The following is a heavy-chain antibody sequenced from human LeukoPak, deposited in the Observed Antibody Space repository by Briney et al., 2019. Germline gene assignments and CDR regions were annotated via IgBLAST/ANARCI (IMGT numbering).Heavy chain of an antibody. Sequence: SVKVSCKASVCTFGSYSVTWVQQAPGQGLEWMGGITPMFGTADSAKQFRGRVTISADTSTNTAFLDLASLRSDDTAVYFCARDSLRPGTHSAYYHRSVWGKGTTVIVSS. D-gene: IGHD1-26*01. CDR1: VCTFGSYS. CDR3: ARDSLRPGTHSAYYHRSV. J-gene: IGHJ6*04. V-gene: IGHV1-69*06. CDR2: ITPMFGTA.